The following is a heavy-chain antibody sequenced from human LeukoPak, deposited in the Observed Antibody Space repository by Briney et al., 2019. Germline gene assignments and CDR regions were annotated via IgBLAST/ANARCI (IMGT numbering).Heavy chain of an antibody. D-gene: IGHD6-13*01. Sequence: SETLSLTCAVYGGSFNGYYWSWIRQPPGKGLEWIREINHSGSTNYNPSLKSRVTISVDTSKNQFSLKLSFVTAADTAVYYCAREFFSYSSSWYFDYWGQATLVTVSS. CDR3: AREFFSYSSSWYFDY. CDR2: INHSGST. V-gene: IGHV4-34*01. J-gene: IGHJ4*02. CDR1: GGSFNGYY.